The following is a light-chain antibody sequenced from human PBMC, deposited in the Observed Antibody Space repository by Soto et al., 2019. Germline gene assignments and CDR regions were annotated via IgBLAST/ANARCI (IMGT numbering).Light chain of an antibody. CDR1: SSDVGAYNY. Sequence: QSALTQHASVSASPGQSITISCTGTSSDVGAYNYVSWYQQSPGKAPKLIIYNVSIRPSGVSNRFSGSKSDNTASLTISGLQADDESDYYCSSYTTSSTLVFGGGTKLTVL. J-gene: IGLJ2*01. CDR2: NVS. V-gene: IGLV2-14*01. CDR3: SSYTTSSTLV.